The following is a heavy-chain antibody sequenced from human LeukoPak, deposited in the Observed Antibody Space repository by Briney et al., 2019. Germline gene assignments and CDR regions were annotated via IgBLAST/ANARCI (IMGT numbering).Heavy chain of an antibody. CDR2: ISGGGVNT. J-gene: IGHJ4*02. D-gene: IGHD4-11*01. V-gene: IGHV3-23*01. Sequence: GGSLRLSCAASGFTFSSYAMSWVRQAPGKGLEWVSTISGGGVNTHYADSVGGRFTISRDNSKNTLFLQMNSLRDEDTAVYYCAKDLYSNYGPADYWGQGNLVTVSS. CDR3: AKDLYSNYGPADY. CDR1: GFTFSSYA.